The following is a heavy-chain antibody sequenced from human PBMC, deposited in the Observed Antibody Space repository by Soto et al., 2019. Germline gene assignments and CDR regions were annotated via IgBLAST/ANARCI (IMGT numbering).Heavy chain of an antibody. J-gene: IGHJ5*02. CDR1: GFTVSSNY. CDR3: AKPVMIVVVRNWFDP. Sequence: EVQLVESGGGLIQPGGSLRLSCAASGFTVSSNYMSWVRQAPGKGLEWVSVISGSGGSTYYADSVKGRFTISRDNSKNTLYLQMNSLRAEDTAVYYCAKPVMIVVVRNWFDPWGQGTLVTVSS. D-gene: IGHD3-22*01. V-gene: IGHV3-23*04. CDR2: ISGSGGST.